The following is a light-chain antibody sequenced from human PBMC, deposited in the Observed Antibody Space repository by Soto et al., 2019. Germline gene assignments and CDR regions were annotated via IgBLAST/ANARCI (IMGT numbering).Light chain of an antibody. V-gene: IGKV1-5*03. CDR1: QTISSW. Sequence: DIQMTQSPSTLSGSVGDRVTITCRASQTISSWLAWYQQKPGKAPKLLIYKASTLKSGVPSRFSGSGSGTEFTLTISSLQPDDFAPYYCQHYNSYSEAFXQGTKADIK. CDR3: QHYNSYSEA. J-gene: IGKJ1*01. CDR2: KAS.